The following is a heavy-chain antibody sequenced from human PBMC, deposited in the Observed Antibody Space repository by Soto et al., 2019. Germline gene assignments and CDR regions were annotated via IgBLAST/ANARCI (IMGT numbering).Heavy chain of an antibody. CDR3: ARAPLRYCSGGSCYLNPFDY. Sequence: GGSLRLSCAASGFTFSSYAMHWVRQAPGKGLEWVAVISYDGSNKYYADSVKGRFTISRDNSKNTLYLQMNSLRAEDTAVYYCARAPLRYCSGGSCYLNPFDYWGQGTLVTVSS. D-gene: IGHD2-15*01. V-gene: IGHV3-30-3*01. CDR1: GFTFSSYA. CDR2: ISYDGSNK. J-gene: IGHJ4*02.